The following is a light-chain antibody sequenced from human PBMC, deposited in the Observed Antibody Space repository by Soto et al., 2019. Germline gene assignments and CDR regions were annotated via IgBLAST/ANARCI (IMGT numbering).Light chain of an antibody. CDR2: DAS. V-gene: IGKV1-33*01. J-gene: IGKJ4*01. CDR3: KQYDNLPPKSHIT. CDR1: QDISNY. Sequence: DIQMTQSPSSLSASVGDRVTITCQASQDISNYLNWYQQKPGKAPKLLIYDASNLETGVPSRFSGSGSGTDFTFTISSLQPEDIATYYCKQYDNLPPKSHITFGGGTKVEIK.